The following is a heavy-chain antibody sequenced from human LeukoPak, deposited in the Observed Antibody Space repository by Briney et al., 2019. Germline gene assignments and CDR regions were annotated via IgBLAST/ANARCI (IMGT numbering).Heavy chain of an antibody. Sequence: PGGSLRLSCAASGFTFSSSSMNWVRQAPGKGLEWVSFIISGGSTIYYADSVKGRFTISRDNAKNSLYLQMNSLRDEDTAVYYCARDRYSGSYGGVFDYWGQGTLVTVSS. V-gene: IGHV3-48*02. D-gene: IGHD1-26*01. J-gene: IGHJ4*02. CDR2: IISGGSTI. CDR3: ARDRYSGSYGGVFDY. CDR1: GFTFSSSS.